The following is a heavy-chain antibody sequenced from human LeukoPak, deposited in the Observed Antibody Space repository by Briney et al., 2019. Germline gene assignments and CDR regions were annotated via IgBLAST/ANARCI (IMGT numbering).Heavy chain of an antibody. J-gene: IGHJ4*02. V-gene: IGHV3-30-3*01. CDR1: GFTFSSYA. Sequence: PGRSLRLSCAASGFTFSSYARHWVRQAPGKGLEWVADISYDGNNKYYAASVKGRFTISSDNSKNTLYLQMNSLRAEDTAVYCCARDQGFCFDYWGQGTLVTASS. D-gene: IGHD2/OR15-2a*01. CDR3: ARDQGFCFDY. CDR2: ISYDGNNK.